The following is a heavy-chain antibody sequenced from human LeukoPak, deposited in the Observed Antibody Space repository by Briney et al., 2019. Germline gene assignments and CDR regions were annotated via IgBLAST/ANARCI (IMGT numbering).Heavy chain of an antibody. D-gene: IGHD6-19*01. V-gene: IGHV1-18*01. Sequence: GSATPSCTPSGYTLTSYGISWVRQAPRQRVEWMGWISAYNGNTNYAQKLQGRVTMTTDTSTNTAYMELRSLRSDDTAVYFCARDAPQWRNAFDFWGQGTMVTVSS. J-gene: IGHJ3*01. CDR1: GYTLTSYG. CDR2: ISAYNGNT. CDR3: ARDAPQWRNAFDF.